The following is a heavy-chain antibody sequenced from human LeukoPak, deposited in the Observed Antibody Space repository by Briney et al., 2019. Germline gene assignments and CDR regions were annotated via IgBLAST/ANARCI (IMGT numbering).Heavy chain of an antibody. CDR1: GFSFSSFG. J-gene: IGHJ1*01. CDR2: ISYDGYNE. Sequence: GGSLRLSCAASGFSFSSFGIHWVRQAPGKGLEWVTLISYDGYNEYYSASVKGRFTISRDNSKNTLYLQMNSLRAEDTAVYYCTDLGDFQHWGQGTLVTVSS. CDR3: TDLGDFQH. V-gene: IGHV3-30*03. D-gene: IGHD4-17*01.